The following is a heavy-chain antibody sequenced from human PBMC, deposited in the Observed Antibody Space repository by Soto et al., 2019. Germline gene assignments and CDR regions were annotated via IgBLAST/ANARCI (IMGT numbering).Heavy chain of an antibody. D-gene: IGHD2-21*02. Sequence: SVKVSCKASGGTFSSYAISWVRQAPGQGLEGMGVISSIFGTANYAQKFQGRVTITPDKSTSTAYMELSSLRSEDPSVYYCASSHQPLLSPFDYWGQGTRVTVS. CDR1: GGTFSSYA. CDR3: ASSHQPLLSPFDY. CDR2: ISSIFGTA. J-gene: IGHJ4*02. V-gene: IGHV1-69*06.